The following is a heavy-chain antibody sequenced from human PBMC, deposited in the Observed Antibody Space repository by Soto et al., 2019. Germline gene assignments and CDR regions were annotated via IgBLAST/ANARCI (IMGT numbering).Heavy chain of an antibody. D-gene: IGHD6-25*01. Sequence: PGGSLRLSCEASGFSFSTVGMHWVRQAPCKGLEWVSLISHDGNRQYYAESVKGRFTVSRDNSRNTVSLQMNGLRPEDTAIYYCAKDRGYINSPFDLWGQGTLVTVSS. CDR3: AKDRGYINSPFDL. CDR2: ISHDGNRQ. CDR1: GFSFSTVG. J-gene: IGHJ4*02. V-gene: IGHV3-30*18.